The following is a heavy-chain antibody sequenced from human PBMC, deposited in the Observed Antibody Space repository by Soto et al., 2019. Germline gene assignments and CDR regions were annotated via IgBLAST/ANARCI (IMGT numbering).Heavy chain of an antibody. J-gene: IGHJ3*02. Sequence: QVQLVQSGAEVKKPGASVKVSCKASGYTFTGYYMHWVRQAPGQGLEWMGWINPNSGGTNYAQKFQGRVTITADESTSTAYMELSSLRSEDTAVYYCARAPTLAVDDAFDIWGQGTMVTVSS. D-gene: IGHD6-19*01. CDR1: GYTFTGYY. V-gene: IGHV1-2*02. CDR2: INPNSGGT. CDR3: ARAPTLAVDDAFDI.